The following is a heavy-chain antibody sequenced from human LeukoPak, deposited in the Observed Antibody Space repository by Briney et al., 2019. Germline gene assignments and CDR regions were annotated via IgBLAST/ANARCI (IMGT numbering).Heavy chain of an antibody. CDR2: MTTNSGNT. D-gene: IGHD6-19*01. J-gene: IGHJ5*02. Sequence: GASVNVSCTASGYTFTRYAINWVPQAPGQGVERRGWMTTNSGNTGDGEKFQGRVTMTRNTSISTAYMELSSLRSEVTAVYYCARGPRLSSGWYTTFSNWFDPWGQGTLVTVSS. CDR3: ARGPRLSSGWYTTFSNWFDP. V-gene: IGHV1-8*01. CDR1: GYTFTRYA.